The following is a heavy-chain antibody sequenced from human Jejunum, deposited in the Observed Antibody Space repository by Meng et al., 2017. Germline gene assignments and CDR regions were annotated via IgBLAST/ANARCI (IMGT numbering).Heavy chain of an antibody. V-gene: IGHV3-49*03. CDR3: TRLAVVKGNAFDI. J-gene: IGHJ3*02. CDR1: GFTFGDYA. Sequence: GGSLRLSCTASGFTFGDYALSWFRQAPGKGLEWVGFIRMKTYGGTPVYAASVAGRFSISRDDSNSIAYLEMNSLKTEDTALYYCTRLAVVKGNAFDIWGQGTMVTVSS. D-gene: IGHD1-1*01. CDR2: IRMKTYGGTP.